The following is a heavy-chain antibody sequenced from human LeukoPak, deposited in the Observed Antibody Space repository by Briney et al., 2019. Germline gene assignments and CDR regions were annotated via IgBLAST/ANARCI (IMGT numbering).Heavy chain of an antibody. CDR3: ARVGFERPRSSITVVRGVIRPNAFDL. D-gene: IGHD3-10*01. CDR1: GYSFTGYY. J-gene: IGHJ3*01. V-gene: IGHV1-2*02. CDR2: INQNSVDT. Sequence: ASAKVSCKASGYSFTGYYMNWVRQAPGQGLEWMGRINQNSVDTKYARNFQGRVTMTRDTSIDTAYMDLSSLRSDDTAVYYCARVGFERPRSSITVVRGVIRPNAFDLWGQGTMVTVSS.